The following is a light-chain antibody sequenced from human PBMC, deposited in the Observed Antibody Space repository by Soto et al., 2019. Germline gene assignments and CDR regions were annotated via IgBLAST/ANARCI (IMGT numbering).Light chain of an antibody. CDR3: QHSDTYPLT. Sequence: DIQMTQSPSTLSASVGDRVTITCRASQSSGTWLAWYQHRPGKAPSLLIYDASTLRSGVPSRFSGSGSGTEFTLTISSLQADDFATYYCQHSDTYPLTFGQGTRLDIK. J-gene: IGKJ5*01. CDR1: QSSGTW. CDR2: DAS. V-gene: IGKV1-5*01.